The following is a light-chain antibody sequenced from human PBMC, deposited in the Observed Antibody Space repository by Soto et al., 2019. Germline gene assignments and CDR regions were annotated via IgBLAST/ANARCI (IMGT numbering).Light chain of an antibody. CDR1: QSVSWN. V-gene: IGKV3-15*01. Sequence: EIVMTQAPATLSVSPGERATLSCRASQSVSWNLACYQQRPGQAPRLLIYVASTMAAGIPPRFSGSGSRTEFTLIISRLQSAAFAANYCQQYSDWLMYTLGQGTKLEIK. CDR2: VAS. CDR3: QQYSDWLMYT. J-gene: IGKJ2*01.